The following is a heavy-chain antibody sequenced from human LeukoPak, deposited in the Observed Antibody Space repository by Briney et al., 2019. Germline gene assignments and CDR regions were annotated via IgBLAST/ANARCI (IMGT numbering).Heavy chain of an antibody. CDR3: ARQNSYDSSGYWGPFDY. Sequence: GESLKISCKGSGYSFTSYWIGWVRQMPGKGLEWMGIIYPGDSDTRYSPSFQGQVTISADKSISTACLQWSSLKASDTAMYYCARQNSYDSSGYWGPFDYWGQGTLVTVSS. J-gene: IGHJ4*02. D-gene: IGHD3-22*01. CDR2: IYPGDSDT. V-gene: IGHV5-51*01. CDR1: GYSFTSYW.